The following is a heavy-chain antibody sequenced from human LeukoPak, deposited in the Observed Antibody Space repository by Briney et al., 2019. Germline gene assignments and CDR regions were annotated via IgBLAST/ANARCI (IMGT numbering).Heavy chain of an antibody. J-gene: IGHJ4*02. V-gene: IGHV1-2*06. CDR2: INPNSGGT. D-gene: IGHD3-22*01. Sequence: ASVKVSCKASGYTFTGYYMHWARQAPGQGLEWMGRINPNSGGTNYAQKFQGRVTMTRDTSISTAYMELSRLRSDDTAVYYCARDPHYYDSSGFDYWGQGTLVTVSS. CDR3: ARDPHYYDSSGFDY. CDR1: GYTFTGYY.